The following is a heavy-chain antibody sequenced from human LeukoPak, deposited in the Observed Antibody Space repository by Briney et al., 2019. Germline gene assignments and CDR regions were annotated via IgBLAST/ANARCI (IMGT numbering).Heavy chain of an antibody. CDR1: GFAFSDYY. Sequence: PGGSLRLSCAASGFAFSDYYMSWIRQAPGKGLEWVSYISSSGSTIYYADSVKGRFTISRDNAKNSLYLQMNSLRAEDTAVYYCARGCSSTSCYRFDYWGQGTLVTVSS. CDR2: ISSSGSTI. J-gene: IGHJ4*02. V-gene: IGHV3-11*01. CDR3: ARGCSSTSCYRFDY. D-gene: IGHD2-2*01.